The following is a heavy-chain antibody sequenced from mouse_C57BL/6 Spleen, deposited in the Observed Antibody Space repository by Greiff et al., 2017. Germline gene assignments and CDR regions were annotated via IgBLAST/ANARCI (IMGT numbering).Heavy chain of an antibody. J-gene: IGHJ4*01. CDR2: ISSGSSTI. D-gene: IGHD1-1*02. CDR1: GFTFSDYG. Sequence: EVKVVESGGGLVKPGGSLKLSCAASGFTFSDYGMHWVRQAPEKGLEWVAYISSGSSTIYYADTGKGRFTISRDKAKNTLFLQMTSLRSEYTAMYYCARPGWCHAMDYWGQGTSVTVSS. CDR3: ARPGWCHAMDY. V-gene: IGHV5-17*01.